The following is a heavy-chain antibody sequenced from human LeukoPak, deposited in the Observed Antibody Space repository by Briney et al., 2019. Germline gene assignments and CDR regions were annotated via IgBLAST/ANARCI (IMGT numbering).Heavy chain of an antibody. Sequence: GGSLRLSCEASGFTFSSHWMSWVRQTPGKGLEWVANINQAGNEKYYLDSVKGRFTISRGNAKNSLYLQMSSLRAEDTALYYCARGGTAPGVYFDYWGHGTLVTVSS. CDR3: ARGGTAPGVYFDY. CDR2: INQAGNEK. D-gene: IGHD6-13*01. CDR1: GFTFSSHW. J-gene: IGHJ4*01. V-gene: IGHV3-7*01.